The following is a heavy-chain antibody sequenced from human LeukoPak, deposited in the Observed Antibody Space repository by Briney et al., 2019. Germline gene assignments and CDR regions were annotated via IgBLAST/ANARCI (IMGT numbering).Heavy chain of an antibody. V-gene: IGHV4-34*01. J-gene: IGHJ4*02. D-gene: IGHD3-16*02. Sequence: PSETLSLTCAVYGGSFSGYYWSWIRQPPGKGLEWIGEINHSGSTNYNPSLKSRVTISVDTSKNQFSLKLSSVTAADTAVYYCARLPSREYDCVWGSYRPRSPFDYWGQGTLVTVSS. CDR1: GGSFSGYY. CDR3: ARLPSREYDCVWGSYRPRSPFDY. CDR2: INHSGST.